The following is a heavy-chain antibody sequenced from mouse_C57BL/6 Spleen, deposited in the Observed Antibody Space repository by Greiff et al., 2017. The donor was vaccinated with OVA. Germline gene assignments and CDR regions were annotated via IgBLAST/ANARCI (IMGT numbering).Heavy chain of an antibody. Sequence: VQLVESGPGLVQPSQSLSITCTVSGFSLTSYGVHWVRPSPGTGLEWLGVIWRGGSTDYNAAFMSRLSITKDNSKSQVFFKMNSLQADDTAIYYCAKKGDYDASYAMDYWGQGTSVTVSS. V-gene: IGHV2-5*01. D-gene: IGHD2-4*01. CDR3: AKKGDYDASYAMDY. CDR1: GFSLTSYG. CDR2: IWRGGST. J-gene: IGHJ4*01.